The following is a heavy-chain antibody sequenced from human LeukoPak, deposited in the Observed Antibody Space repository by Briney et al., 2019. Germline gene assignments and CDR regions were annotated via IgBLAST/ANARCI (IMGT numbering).Heavy chain of an antibody. V-gene: IGHV3-74*01. D-gene: IGHD4-23*01. Sequence: GGSLRLSCAASGFTFSNYWMHWVRKAPGKGLVWVSRVATDGTDPSYADSVKGRFTISRDNAKNTLYLQMNSLSAEDTAVYYCARDMGPYGGNPGASWGQGILVTVSS. CDR3: ARDMGPYGGNPGAS. CDR1: GFTFSNYW. J-gene: IGHJ5*02. CDR2: VATDGTDP.